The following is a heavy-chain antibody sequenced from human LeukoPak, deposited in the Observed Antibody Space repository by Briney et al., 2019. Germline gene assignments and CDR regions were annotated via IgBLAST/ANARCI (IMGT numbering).Heavy chain of an antibody. J-gene: IGHJ4*02. CDR2: ISSSSSYI. Sequence: GGSLRLSCAASGFTFSSYSMNWVCQAPGKGLEWASSISSSSSYIYYADSVKGRFTISRDNAKNSLYLQMNSLRAEDTAVYYCARDSYDSSGPLYDYWGQGTLVTVSS. D-gene: IGHD3-22*01. V-gene: IGHV3-21*01. CDR3: ARDSYDSSGPLYDY. CDR1: GFTFSSYS.